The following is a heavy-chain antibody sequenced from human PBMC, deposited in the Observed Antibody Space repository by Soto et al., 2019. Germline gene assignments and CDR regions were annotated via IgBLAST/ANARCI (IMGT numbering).Heavy chain of an antibody. D-gene: IGHD5-12*01. CDR1: GFPFSNYA. V-gene: IGHV3-23*01. Sequence: EMQLLESGGGLVQPGGSLRLSCAASGFPFSNYAMSWVRQAPGKGLEWVSAISGSGGGTYYADSVKGRFTIFRDNSKNTLYLQMNNLRAEDTAVYSCAKAWMDNARQRYFDHWGQGTLVTVSS. J-gene: IGHJ4*02. CDR2: ISGSGGGT. CDR3: AKAWMDNARQRYFDH.